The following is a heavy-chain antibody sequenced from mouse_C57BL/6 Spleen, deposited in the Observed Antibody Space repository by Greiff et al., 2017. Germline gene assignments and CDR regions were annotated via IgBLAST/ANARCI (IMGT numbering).Heavy chain of an antibody. V-gene: IGHV2-2*01. CDR2: IWSGGST. J-gene: IGHJ3*01. CDR3: ARGPYYDYDGAWFAY. Sequence: VQLQQSGPGLVQPSQSLSITCTVSGFSLTSYGVHWVRQSPGKGLEWLGVIWSGGSTDYNAAFISRLSISKDNSKSQVFFKMNSLQADDTAIYYCARGPYYDYDGAWFAYWGQGTLVTVSA. D-gene: IGHD2-4*01. CDR1: GFSLTSYG.